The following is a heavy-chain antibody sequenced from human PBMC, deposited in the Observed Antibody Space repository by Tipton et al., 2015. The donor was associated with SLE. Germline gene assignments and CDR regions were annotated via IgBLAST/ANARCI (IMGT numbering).Heavy chain of an antibody. D-gene: IGHD3-3*01. CDR1: VGAIRNNY. J-gene: IGHJ4*02. Sequence: TLSLTCHVAVGAIRNNYWSWIRQPPGKGLEWIGYMYYSGRPNYNPSLKSRVTISVDTSKNQFSLNLTSVTATDTAVYYCARARFWSGFYFDYWGQGTLVTVSS. CDR3: ARARFWSGFYFDY. V-gene: IGHV4-59*01. CDR2: MYYSGRP.